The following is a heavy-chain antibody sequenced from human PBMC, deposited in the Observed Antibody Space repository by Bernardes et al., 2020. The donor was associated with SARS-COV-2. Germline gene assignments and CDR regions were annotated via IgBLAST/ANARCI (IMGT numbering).Heavy chain of an antibody. Sequence: TLSLTCAVSGGSISSLSAFWGWVRRPPGKVLEWIGTLHNSGNTYYNPSLKSRVTISVDTSKNNFSLRLTSVTAADTAVYYCVRPRNHAFDIWGQGTTVTVSS. CDR1: GGSISSLSAF. V-gene: IGHV4-39*02. CDR3: VRPRNHAFDI. CDR2: LHNSGNT. J-gene: IGHJ3*02.